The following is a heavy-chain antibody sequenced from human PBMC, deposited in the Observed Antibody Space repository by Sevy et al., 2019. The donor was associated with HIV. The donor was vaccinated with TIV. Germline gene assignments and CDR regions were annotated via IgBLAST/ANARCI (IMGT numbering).Heavy chain of an antibody. D-gene: IGHD1-1*01. Sequence: ASVKVSCKASGYTFTGYYMHWVRQAPGQGLEWMGWMNPNSGGTNYAQKFQGRVTMTRDTSISTAYMELSRLRSDDTAVYYCARWPTTTGSTHDAFDIWGQGTMVTVSS. CDR3: ARWPTTTGSTHDAFDI. CDR1: GYTFTGYY. V-gene: IGHV1-2*02. CDR2: MNPNSGGT. J-gene: IGHJ3*02.